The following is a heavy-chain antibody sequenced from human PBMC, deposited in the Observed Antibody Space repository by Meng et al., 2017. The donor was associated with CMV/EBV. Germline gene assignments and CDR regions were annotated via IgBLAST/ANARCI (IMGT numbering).Heavy chain of an antibody. D-gene: IGHD2-15*01. CDR2: IVVGSGNT. CDR1: GFTFTSSA. Sequence: SVKVSCKASGFTFTSSAVQWVRQARGQRLEWIVWIVVGSGNTNYAQKFQERVTITWKMSTSTAYMGLSSLGSEDTAVYYCAADFGDYVVVAPYYYYGMDVWGQGTTVTVSS. J-gene: IGHJ6*02. CDR3: AADFGDYVVVAPYYYYGMDV. V-gene: IGHV1-58*01.